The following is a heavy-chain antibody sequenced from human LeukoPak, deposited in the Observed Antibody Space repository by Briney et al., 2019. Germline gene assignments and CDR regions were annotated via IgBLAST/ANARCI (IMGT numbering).Heavy chain of an antibody. D-gene: IGHD2-2*01. J-gene: IGHJ4*02. CDR3: ARQGYCSSTSCYEGELGRLDY. CDR2: IYPGASDT. CDR1: GYNFPIYW. V-gene: IGHV5-51*01. Sequence: KGGESLKISCQGSGYNFPIYWIGWVRQLPGKGLEWMGIIYPGASDTRYSPSFQGQVTISADQSFSTAYLQWSSLKASDTAMYYCARQGYCSSTSCYEGELGRLDYWGQGTLVTVSS.